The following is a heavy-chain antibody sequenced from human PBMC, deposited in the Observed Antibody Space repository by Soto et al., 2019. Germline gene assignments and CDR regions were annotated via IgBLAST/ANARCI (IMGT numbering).Heavy chain of an antibody. CDR2: IWYDGSNK. V-gene: IGHV3-33*06. CDR3: AKDLGGIVLVPAVFDY. J-gene: IGHJ4*02. CDR1: GFTFSSYG. Sequence: HPGGCLRLSCAASGFTFSSYGMHWVRQAPGKGLEWVAVIWYDGSNKYYADSVKGRFTISRDNSKNTLYLQMNSLRAEDTAVYYSAKDLGGIVLVPAVFDYWGQGTLVTVSS. D-gene: IGHD2-2*01.